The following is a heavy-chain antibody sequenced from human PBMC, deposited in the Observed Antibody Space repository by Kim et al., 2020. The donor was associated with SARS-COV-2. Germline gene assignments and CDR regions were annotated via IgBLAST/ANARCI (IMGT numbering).Heavy chain of an antibody. CDR2: INTNTGNP. V-gene: IGHV7-4-1*02. CDR1: GHTFSTFA. CDR3: AGQLPVAGPGTYDV. Sequence: ASVKVSCRASGHTFSTFAMNWVRQAPGQGLEWMGWINTNTGNPTYAQGFTGRFVFSLDTSVTTAYLQISSLQAEDTALYYCAGQLPVAGPGTYDVWGQGT. D-gene: IGHD2-2*01. J-gene: IGHJ3*01.